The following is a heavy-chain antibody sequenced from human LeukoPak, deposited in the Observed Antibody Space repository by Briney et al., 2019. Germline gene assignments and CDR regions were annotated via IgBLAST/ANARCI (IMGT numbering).Heavy chain of an antibody. J-gene: IGHJ4*02. D-gene: IGHD2-2*01. CDR2: ISGSGGST. Sequence: TGGSLRLSCAASGFTFSSYAMSWVRHAPGKGLEWVSGISGSGGSTYYADSVKGRFTISRDNSKNTLYLQMNSLRAADTDVYYCAKLGVVPRVGTTQVDYWGQGTLVTVSS. V-gene: IGHV3-23*01. CDR1: GFTFSSYA. CDR3: AKLGVVPRVGTTQVDY.